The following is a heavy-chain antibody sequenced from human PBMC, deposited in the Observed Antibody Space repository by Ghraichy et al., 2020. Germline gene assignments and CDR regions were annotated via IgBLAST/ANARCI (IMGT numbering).Heavy chain of an antibody. CDR3: AKGGENLLWFGELLHYYYYMDV. J-gene: IGHJ6*03. V-gene: IGHV3-23*01. Sequence: LSLPCAASGFTFSSYAMSWVRQAPGKGLEWVSAISGSGGSTYYADSVKGRFTISRDNSKNTLYLQMNSLRAEDTAVYYCAKGGENLLWFGELLHYYYYMDVWGKGTTVTVSS. CDR2: ISGSGGST. D-gene: IGHD3-10*01. CDR1: GFTFSSYA.